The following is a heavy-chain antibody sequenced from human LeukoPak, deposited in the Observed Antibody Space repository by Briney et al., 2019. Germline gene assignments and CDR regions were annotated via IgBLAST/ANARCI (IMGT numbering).Heavy chain of an antibody. CDR3: ARHGHCTNGVCYSNYYYYMDV. V-gene: IGHV5-51*01. Sequence: PGESLQISCKGSGYSFTSYWIGWVRQLPGKGLEWMGIIYPDDSDTRYSPSFEGQVIISVDKSISTAYLQRSSLKASDTATYYCARHGHCTNGVCYSNYYYYMDVWGKGTTVTVSS. J-gene: IGHJ6*03. CDR2: IYPDDSDT. D-gene: IGHD2-8*01. CDR1: GYSFTSYW.